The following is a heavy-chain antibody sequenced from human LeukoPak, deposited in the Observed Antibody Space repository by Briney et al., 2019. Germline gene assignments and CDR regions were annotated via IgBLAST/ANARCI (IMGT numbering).Heavy chain of an antibody. CDR3: TRGVVGATEVYFDY. D-gene: IGHD1-26*01. CDR2: IRSKAYGGTT. Sequence: GGSLRLSCTASGFTFGDYAMSWVRQAPGKGLEWVGFIRSKAYGGTTEYAASVKGRFTISRDDSKSIAYLQMNSLKTEDTAVYYCTRGVVGATEVYFDYWGQGTLVTVSS. CDR1: GFTFGDYA. J-gene: IGHJ4*02. V-gene: IGHV3-49*04.